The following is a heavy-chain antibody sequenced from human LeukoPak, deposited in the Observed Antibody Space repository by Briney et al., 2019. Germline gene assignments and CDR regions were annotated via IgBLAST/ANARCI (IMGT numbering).Heavy chain of an antibody. CDR1: GGSISSGDYY. D-gene: IGHD3-22*01. J-gene: IGHJ4*02. CDR2: IYYSGST. V-gene: IGHV4-39*01. CDR3: ASRPTYDSSGYYDISPDDY. Sequence: SQTLSLTCTVSGGSISSGDYYWSWIRQPPGKGLEWIGSIYYSGSTYYNPSLKSRVTISVDTSKNQFSLKLSSVTAADTAVYYCASRPTYDSSGYYDISPDDYWGQGTLVTVSS.